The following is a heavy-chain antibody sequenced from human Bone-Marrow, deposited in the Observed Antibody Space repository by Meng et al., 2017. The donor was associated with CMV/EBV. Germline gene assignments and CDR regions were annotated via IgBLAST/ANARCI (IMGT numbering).Heavy chain of an antibody. J-gene: IGHJ3*02. D-gene: IGHD1-26*01. CDR1: GGTFSSSA. CDR2: IIPIFGTA. V-gene: IGHV1-69*05. CDR3: ARGRVGATRRAFDI. Sequence: SVKVSCKASGGTFSSSAISWVRQAPGQGLEWMGGIIPIFGTANYAQKFQGRVTITTDESTSTAYMELSSLRSEDTAVYYCARGRVGATRRAFDIWGQGTMVTVSS.